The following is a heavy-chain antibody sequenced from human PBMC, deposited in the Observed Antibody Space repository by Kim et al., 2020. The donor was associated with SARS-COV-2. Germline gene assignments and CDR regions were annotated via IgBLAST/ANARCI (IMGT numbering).Heavy chain of an antibody. D-gene: IGHD3-16*01. CDR3: ARDLWGSGVACDI. J-gene: IGHJ3*02. Sequence: YNPSLHSRIPISVDTYNSQFSLKLTSETAADSAVYYCARDLWGSGVACDIWGQGTMVTVSS. V-gene: IGHV4-59*01.